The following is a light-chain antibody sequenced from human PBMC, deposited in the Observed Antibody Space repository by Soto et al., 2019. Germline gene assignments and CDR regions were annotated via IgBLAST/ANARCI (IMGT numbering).Light chain of an antibody. CDR3: QQYYRFPYT. V-gene: IGKV1-5*03. CDR2: KAS. J-gene: IGKJ2*01. Sequence: DIQMTQSPSTLSASVGDTVTITCRASQSLSYWLAWYQQKPGQAPKLLIHKASTLESGVPSRFSGSGSGTEFHFTIRSPPPDSFGNFYCQQYYRFPYTFGQGTKLEIK. CDR1: QSLSYW.